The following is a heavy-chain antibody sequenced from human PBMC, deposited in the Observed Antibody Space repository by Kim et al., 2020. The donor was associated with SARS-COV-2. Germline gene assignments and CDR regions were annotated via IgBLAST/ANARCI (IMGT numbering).Heavy chain of an antibody. CDR2: ISSSSSYI. CDR1: GFTFSSYS. CDR3: ASQIVVVVAATQDY. J-gene: IGHJ4*02. D-gene: IGHD2-15*01. V-gene: IGHV3-21*01. Sequence: GGSLRLSCAASGFTFSSYSMNWVRQAPGKGLEWVSSISSSSSYIYYADSVKGRFTISRDNAKNSLYLQMNSLRAEDTAVYYCASQIVVVVAATQDYWGQGTLVTVSS.